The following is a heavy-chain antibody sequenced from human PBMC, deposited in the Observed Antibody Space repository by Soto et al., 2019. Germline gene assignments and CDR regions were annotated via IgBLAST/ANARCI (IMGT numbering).Heavy chain of an antibody. CDR1: GFTFDNYA. V-gene: IGHV3-9*01. J-gene: IGHJ6*03. CDR3: AKSPGGDYNHFYYYMDV. Sequence: GGSLRLSCAASGFTFDNYAMHWVRQVPGKGLKWVSGISWNSGSIGYADSVKGRFTISRDNAKNSLYLQVNSLRPEDTAFYYCAKSPGGDYNHFYYYMDVWGEGTTVTVSS. D-gene: IGHD4-17*01. CDR2: ISWNSGSI.